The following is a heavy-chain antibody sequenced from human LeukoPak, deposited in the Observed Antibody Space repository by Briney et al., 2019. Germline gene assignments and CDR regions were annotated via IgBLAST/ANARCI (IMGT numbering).Heavy chain of an antibody. CDR2: ICHSGGT. Sequence: PSGTLSLTCAVSGDSISNNNWWSWRRQPPGKGLEGIGEICHSGGTNYKPSLKSRVTISVDKSKNQFSLKLSSVTAADTAVYCWAGAHCGGDCYSGRAFDIWGQGTMVTVSS. V-gene: IGHV4-4*01. J-gene: IGHJ3*02. CDR3: AGAHCGGDCYSGRAFDI. D-gene: IGHD2-21*02. CDR1: GDSISNNNW.